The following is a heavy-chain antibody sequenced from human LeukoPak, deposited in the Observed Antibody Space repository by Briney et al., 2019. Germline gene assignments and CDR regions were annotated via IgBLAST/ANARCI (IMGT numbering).Heavy chain of an antibody. CDR3: ALSTTVTLLIEY. CDR2: INPNSGGT. V-gene: IGHV1-2*02. D-gene: IGHD4-17*01. CDR1: GYTFTGYY. Sequence: ASVKVSRKASGYTFTGYYMHWVRQAPGQGLEWMGWINPNSGGTNYAQKFQGRVTMTRDTSISTAYMELSRLRSDDTAVYYCALSTTVTLLIEYWGQGTLVTVSS. J-gene: IGHJ4*02.